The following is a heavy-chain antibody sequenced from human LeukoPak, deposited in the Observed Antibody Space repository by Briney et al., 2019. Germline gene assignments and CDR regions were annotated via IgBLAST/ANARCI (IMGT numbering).Heavy chain of an antibody. CDR2: INHSGST. Sequence: SETLSLTCAVSGGSFSGYYWNWIRQPPGKGLEWIGEINHSGSTTYNPSLKSRVTISLDTSKNQFSLKLSSVTAADTAVYYCARDYYYDSSGFYLYWGQGTLVTVSS. V-gene: IGHV4-34*01. CDR1: GGSFSGYY. CDR3: ARDYYYDSSGFYLY. D-gene: IGHD3-22*01. J-gene: IGHJ4*02.